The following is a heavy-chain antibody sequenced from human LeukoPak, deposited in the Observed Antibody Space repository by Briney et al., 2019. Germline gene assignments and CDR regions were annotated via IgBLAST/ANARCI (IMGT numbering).Heavy chain of an antibody. J-gene: IGHJ4*02. D-gene: IGHD3-3*01. CDR2: ISGSGGRT. V-gene: IGHV3-23*01. CDR3: ANVGLGGVVAPVDY. CDR1: GFTFSSYA. Sequence: AGGSLRLSCAASGFTFSSYAMSWVRQAPGKGPEWVSAISGSGGRTYHADSVKGRFTISRDNSKNTVYLQMNGLRAEDTAVYYCANVGLGGVVAPVDYWGQGTLVTVSS.